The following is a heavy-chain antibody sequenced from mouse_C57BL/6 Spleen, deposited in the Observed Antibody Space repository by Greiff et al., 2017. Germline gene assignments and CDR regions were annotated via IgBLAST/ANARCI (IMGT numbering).Heavy chain of an antibody. J-gene: IGHJ4*01. V-gene: IGHV1-20*01. CDR1: GYSFTGYF. Sequence: EVQLQQSGPELVKPGDSVKISCKASGYSFTGYFMNWVMQSHGKSLEWIGRINPYNGDTFYNQKFKGKATLTVDKSSSTAHMELRSLTSEDSAVYYCARAGARVGLYDYDSCNAMDDWGQGTSVTVPS. D-gene: IGHD2-4*01. CDR2: INPYNGDT. CDR3: ARAGARVGLYDYDSCNAMDD.